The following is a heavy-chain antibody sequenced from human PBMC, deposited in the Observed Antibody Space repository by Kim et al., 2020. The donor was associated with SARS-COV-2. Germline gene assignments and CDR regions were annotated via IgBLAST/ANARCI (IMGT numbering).Heavy chain of an antibody. Sequence: SETLSLTCTVSGGSISSSSYYWGWIRQPPGKGLEWIGSIYYSGSTYYNPSLKSRVTISVDTSKNQFSLKLSSVTAADTAVYYCARQGAPLIAVAGGGFDYWGQGTLVTVSS. CDR3: ARQGAPLIAVAGGGFDY. CDR2: IYYSGST. V-gene: IGHV4-39*01. J-gene: IGHJ4*02. D-gene: IGHD6-19*01. CDR1: GGSISSSSYY.